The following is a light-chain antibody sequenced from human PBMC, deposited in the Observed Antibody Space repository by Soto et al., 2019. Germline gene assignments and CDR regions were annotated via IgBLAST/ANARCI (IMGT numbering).Light chain of an antibody. J-gene: IGKJ3*01. Sequence: AIPMTPSPSSLSASVGDRVTITCRASQGIRNDLGWYQQKPGKAPKLLIYAASSLQSGVPSRFSGTASGTDFTLTINSLQPEDFATYYCQQFNNWPVTFGPGTKVDIK. CDR1: QGIRND. V-gene: IGKV1-6*01. CDR3: QQFNNWPVT. CDR2: AAS.